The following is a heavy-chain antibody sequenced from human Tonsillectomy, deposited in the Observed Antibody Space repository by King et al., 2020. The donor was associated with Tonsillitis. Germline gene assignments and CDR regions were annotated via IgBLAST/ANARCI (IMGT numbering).Heavy chain of an antibody. Sequence: QLQESGPGLVKPSETLSLTCTVSGGSISSYYWSWIRQPAGKGLEWIGRIYTSGTTNYNPSLKSRVTMSIDTSKNQFSLKLSSVTAADPAVYYCARDLSRADHSAIHDAFDIWGQGTMVTVSS. D-gene: IGHD2-2*01. V-gene: IGHV4-4*07. CDR1: GGSISSYY. CDR3: ARDLSRADHSAIHDAFDI. CDR2: IYTSGTT. J-gene: IGHJ3*02.